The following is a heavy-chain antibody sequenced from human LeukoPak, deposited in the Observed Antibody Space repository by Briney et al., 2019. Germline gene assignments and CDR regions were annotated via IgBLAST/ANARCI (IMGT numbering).Heavy chain of an antibody. Sequence: SETLSLTCTVSGGSISSSSYYWSWIRQPAGKGLVWIGHIYFRGSTNYNPSLKSRVTISVDTSKNQFSLKLNSVTAADTAVYYCARDRKRGIQLWPSHYYYYVDVWGEGTTVAVSS. D-gene: IGHD5-18*01. CDR1: GGSISSSSYY. CDR2: IYFRGST. V-gene: IGHV4-61*09. J-gene: IGHJ6*03. CDR3: ARDRKRGIQLWPSHYYYYVDV.